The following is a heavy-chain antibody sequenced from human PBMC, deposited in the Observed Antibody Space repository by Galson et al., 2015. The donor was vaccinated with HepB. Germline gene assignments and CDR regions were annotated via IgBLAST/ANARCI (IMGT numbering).Heavy chain of an antibody. J-gene: IGHJ4*02. D-gene: IGHD2-21*02. CDR1: GYTFTGYY. Sequence: SVKVSCKASGYTFTGYYMHWVRQAPGQGLEWMGWINPNSGGTNYAQKFQGRVTMTGDTSISTAYMELSRLRSDDTAVYYCASSGAYCGGDCYSGYWGQGTLVTVSS. CDR2: INPNSGGT. V-gene: IGHV1-2*02. CDR3: ASSGAYCGGDCYSGY.